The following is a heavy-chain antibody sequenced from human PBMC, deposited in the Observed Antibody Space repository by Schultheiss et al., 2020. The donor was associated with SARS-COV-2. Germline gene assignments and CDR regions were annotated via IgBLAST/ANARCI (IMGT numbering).Heavy chain of an antibody. CDR1: EFTFGNFW. CDR3: ARDLSGKEDY. V-gene: IGHV3-74*01. J-gene: IGHJ4*02. D-gene: IGHD3-10*01. CDR2: INEDGTTT. Sequence: GGSLRFSCAASEFTFGNFWMHWVRQAPGKGLMWVSRINEDGTTTNYADSVKGRFTISRDNAKKTLYLQMNSLRGDDTAVYYCARDLSGKEDYWGQGTLVTVSS.